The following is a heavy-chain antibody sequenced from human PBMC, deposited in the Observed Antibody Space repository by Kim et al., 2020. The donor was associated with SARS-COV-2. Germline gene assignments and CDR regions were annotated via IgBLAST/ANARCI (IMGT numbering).Heavy chain of an antibody. CDR1: GFTFSSYA. CDR2: ISGSGGST. D-gene: IGHD5-18*01. Sequence: GGSLRLSCAASGFTFSSYAMSWVRQAPGKGLEWVSAISGSGGSTYYADSVKCRFTISRDNSKNTLYLQMNSLRAEDTAVYYCAKDEQLLPGYFDYWGQGTLVTVSS. CDR3: AKDEQLLPGYFDY. V-gene: IGHV3-23*01. J-gene: IGHJ4*02.